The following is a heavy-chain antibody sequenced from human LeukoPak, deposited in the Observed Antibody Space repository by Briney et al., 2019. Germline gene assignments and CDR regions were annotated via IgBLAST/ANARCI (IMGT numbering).Heavy chain of an antibody. D-gene: IGHD6-13*01. CDR3: AKDRGSNWYDWYFDL. CDR2: IYYSGST. V-gene: IGHV4-59*01. CDR1: GGSISSYY. Sequence: SETLSLTCTVSGGSISSYYWNWIRQPPGKGLEWIGYIYYSGSTNYNPSLESRVTISLDTSKNQFSLKLSSVTAADTAVYYCAKDRGSNWYDWYFDLWGRGTQSLSPQ. J-gene: IGHJ2*01.